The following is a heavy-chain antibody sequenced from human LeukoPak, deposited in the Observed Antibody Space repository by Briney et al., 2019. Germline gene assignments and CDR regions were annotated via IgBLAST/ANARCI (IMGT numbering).Heavy chain of an antibody. CDR3: ARKRPNYFDY. Sequence: GGSLRLSCAASGFTFSSYAMSWIRQAPGKGLEWVSAIRDSGSSTHYADSVKGRFTTSRDNSKNTLFLQMNSLRAEDTALYYCARKRPNYFDYWGQGTLVTVSS. V-gene: IGHV3-23*01. CDR1: GFTFSSYA. J-gene: IGHJ4*02. CDR2: IRDSGSST.